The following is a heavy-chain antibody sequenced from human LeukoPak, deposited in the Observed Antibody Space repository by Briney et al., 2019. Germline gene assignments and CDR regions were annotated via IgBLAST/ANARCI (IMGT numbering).Heavy chain of an antibody. V-gene: IGHV4-31*03. Sequence: PSETLSLTCTVSGGSISSGDYYWSWIRQHAGKGLEWIRYIYYSWSTYYNPSLKSRVTISVDTSKNQFSLKLSSVTAADTAVYYCARGGPYYYDSSGCHYYFDYWGQGTLVTVSS. CDR1: GGSISSGDYY. CDR3: ARGGPYYYDSSGCHYYFDY. J-gene: IGHJ4*02. D-gene: IGHD3-22*01. CDR2: IYYSWST.